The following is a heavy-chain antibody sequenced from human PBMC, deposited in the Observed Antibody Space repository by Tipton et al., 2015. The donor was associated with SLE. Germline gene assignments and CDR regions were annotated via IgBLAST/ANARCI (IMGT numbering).Heavy chain of an antibody. J-gene: IGHJ2*01. CDR2: INHSGST. V-gene: IGHV4-34*09. CDR3: ARDRNWNYWYFDL. D-gene: IGHD1-1*01. Sequence: TLSLTCAVYGGSFSGYYWSWIRQPPGKGLEWIGEINHSGSTNYNPSLKSRVSISVDTSKNQFSLKLRTVTAADTAVYYCARDRNWNYWYFDLWGRGTLVSVSS. CDR1: GGSFSGYY.